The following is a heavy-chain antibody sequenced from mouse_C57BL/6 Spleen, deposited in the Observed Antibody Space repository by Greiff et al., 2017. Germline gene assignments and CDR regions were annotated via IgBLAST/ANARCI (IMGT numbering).Heavy chain of an antibody. CDR2: INPNNGGT. V-gene: IGHV1-26*01. CDR3: ARWYYGSSYNY. J-gene: IGHJ2*01. D-gene: IGHD1-1*01. CDR1: GYTFTDYY. Sequence: EVQLQQSGPELVKPGASVQISCKASGYTFTDYYMNWVKQSHGKSLEWIGDINPNNGGTSYNQKFKGKATLTVDKSSSTAYMELRSLTSEDSAVYYCARWYYGSSYNYWGQGTTLTVSS.